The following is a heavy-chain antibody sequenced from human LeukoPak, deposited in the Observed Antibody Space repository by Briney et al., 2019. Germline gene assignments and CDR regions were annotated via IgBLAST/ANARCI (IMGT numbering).Heavy chain of an antibody. Sequence: SETLSLTCTVSGGSISSYYWSWIRQTPGKGLEWIGDIYYSGSTNYNPPPKRRVTISVDTSKNQFYLKLSSVTAADTAVYYCARLDYYDSSGYPEDWGQGTLVTVSS. CDR2: IYYSGST. V-gene: IGHV4-59*08. D-gene: IGHD3-22*01. J-gene: IGHJ4*02. CDR1: GGSISSYY. CDR3: ARLDYYDSSGYPED.